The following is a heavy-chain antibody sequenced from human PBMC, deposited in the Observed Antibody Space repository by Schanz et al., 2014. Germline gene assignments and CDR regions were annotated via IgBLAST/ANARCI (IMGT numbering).Heavy chain of an antibody. D-gene: IGHD3-10*01. CDR3: PADLWFGAVWGVW. CDR1: GFTFSSYA. V-gene: IGHV3-23*01. J-gene: IGHJ4*02. CDR2: ISGSGGST. Sequence: EVQLLESGGGLVQPGGSLRLSCAASGFTFSSYAMSWVRQAPGKGLEWVSAISGSGGSTYYADSVKGRFTISRDNSKNTLYRQRNSRRAEETPVYYCPADLWFGAVWGVWWGQGTLVTVSS.